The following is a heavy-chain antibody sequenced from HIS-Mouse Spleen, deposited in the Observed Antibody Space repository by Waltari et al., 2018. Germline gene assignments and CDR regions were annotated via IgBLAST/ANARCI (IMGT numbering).Heavy chain of an antibody. V-gene: IGHV3-53*02. Sequence: EVQLVETGGGLIQPGGSLRLSCAASGFNVSSNFMSWVRQAPGKGLGWVSVIYSGGSTYYADSVKGRFTISRDNSKNTLYLQMNSLRAEDTAVYYCARHYYYGSGSYYFDYWGQGTLVTVSS. D-gene: IGHD3-10*01. J-gene: IGHJ4*02. CDR2: IYSGGST. CDR1: GFNVSSNF. CDR3: ARHYYYGSGSYYFDY.